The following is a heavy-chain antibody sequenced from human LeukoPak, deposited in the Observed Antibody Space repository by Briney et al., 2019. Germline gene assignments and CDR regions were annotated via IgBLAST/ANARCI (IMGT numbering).Heavy chain of an antibody. CDR1: GGSIGTSIFH. Sequence: PSETLSLTCTVSGGSIGTSIFHWGWIRQPPGKGLEWLATITYSGSTYFTPSLRGRVTISADTSRSQFYLSLRSVTATDPAYYFCARHYSVVYPDYWGQGTLVTVSS. CDR2: ITYSGST. CDR3: ARHYSVVYPDY. D-gene: IGHD2-21*01. J-gene: IGHJ4*02. V-gene: IGHV4-39*01.